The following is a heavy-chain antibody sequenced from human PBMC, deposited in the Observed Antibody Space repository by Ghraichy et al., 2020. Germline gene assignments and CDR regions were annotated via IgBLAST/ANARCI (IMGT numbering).Heavy chain of an antibody. CDR1: GFTFDDYA. CDR3: AKDNANYDILVSYGMDV. V-gene: IGHV3-9*01. CDR2: ISWNSGSI. Sequence: GGSLRLSCAASGFTFDDYAMHWVRQAPGKGLEWVSGISWNSGSIGYADSVKGRFTISRDNAKNSLYLQMNSLRAEDTALYYCAKDNANYDILVSYGMDVWGQGTTVTVSS. J-gene: IGHJ6*02. D-gene: IGHD3-9*01.